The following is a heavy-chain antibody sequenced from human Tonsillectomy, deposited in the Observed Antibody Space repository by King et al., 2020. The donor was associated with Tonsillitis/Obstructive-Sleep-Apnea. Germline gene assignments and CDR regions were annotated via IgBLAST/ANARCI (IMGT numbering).Heavy chain of an antibody. V-gene: IGHV4-59*01. D-gene: IGHD2-2*01. Sequence: QLQESGPGLVKPSETLSLTCIVSGGSISSYYWSWIRPPPGKGLEWIGYIYYIGSTNYNPSLKSRVTISVDTSKNQFSLKLSSVTAADTAVYYCARVVYQLLGDYYYYMDVWGKGTTVTVSS. J-gene: IGHJ6*03. CDR1: GGSISSYY. CDR3: ARVVYQLLGDYYYYMDV. CDR2: IYYIGST.